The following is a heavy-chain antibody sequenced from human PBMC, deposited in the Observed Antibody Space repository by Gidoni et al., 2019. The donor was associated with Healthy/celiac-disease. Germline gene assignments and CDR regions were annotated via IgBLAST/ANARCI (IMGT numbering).Heavy chain of an antibody. CDR1: GCSISSGSYY. V-gene: IGHV4-61*02. Sequence: QVQLQESGPGLVKPSQTLSLTCTVPGCSISSGSYYWSWIRQPAGKGLEWIGRIYTSGSTNYNPSLKSRVTISVDTSKNQFSLKLSSVTAADTAVYYCARGEEGNYRFDYWGQGTLVTVSS. CDR2: IYTSGST. CDR3: ARGEEGNYRFDY. J-gene: IGHJ4*02. D-gene: IGHD1-7*01.